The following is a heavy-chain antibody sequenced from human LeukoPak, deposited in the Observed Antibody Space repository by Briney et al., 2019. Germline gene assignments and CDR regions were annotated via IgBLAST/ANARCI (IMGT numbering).Heavy chain of an antibody. CDR3: ARLGYYDILTGYYWPYMDV. CDR1: GYTFTSYG. V-gene: IGHV1-18*01. J-gene: IGHJ6*03. CDR2: ISAYNGNT. Sequence: ASVKVSCKASGYTFTSYGISWVRQAPGQGLEWMGWISAYNGNTNYAQKLQGRVTMTTDTSTSTAYMELRSLRSDDTAVYYCARLGYYDILTGYYWPYMDVWGKGTTVTVSS. D-gene: IGHD3-9*01.